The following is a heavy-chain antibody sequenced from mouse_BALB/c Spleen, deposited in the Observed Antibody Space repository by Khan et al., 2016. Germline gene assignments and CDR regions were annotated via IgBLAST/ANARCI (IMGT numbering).Heavy chain of an antibody. CDR2: ISTYSGNT. Sequence: QVQLQQSGPELVRPGVSVKISCKGSGYTFTDNAMHWVKQSHAKSLEWIGLISTYSGNTNYKKKFKGKATMTVDKSSHTAYMELARLTSEASAIYYCARDWGLRRGGAMDCWGQGTSVTVSS. V-gene: IGHV1S137*01. CDR3: ARDWGLRRGGAMDC. CDR1: GYTFTDNA. J-gene: IGHJ4*01. D-gene: IGHD2-4*01.